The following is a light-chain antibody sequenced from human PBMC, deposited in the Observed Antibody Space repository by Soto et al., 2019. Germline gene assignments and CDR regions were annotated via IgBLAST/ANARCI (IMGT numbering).Light chain of an antibody. CDR1: QGIRNE. Sequence: DIQMTQSPSSLSASVGDRVTITCRASQGIRNELGWYQQKPGRAPKRLIYGVSNLQSGVPSRFSGSASGTEFTLTIRSLQPEDSATYYCLQHNTYSWTFGQGTKVEVK. CDR2: GVS. CDR3: LQHNTYSWT. V-gene: IGKV1-17*01. J-gene: IGKJ1*01.